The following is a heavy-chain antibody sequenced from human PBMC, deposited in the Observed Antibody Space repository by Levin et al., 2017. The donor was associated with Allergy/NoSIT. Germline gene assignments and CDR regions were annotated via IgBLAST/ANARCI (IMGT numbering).Heavy chain of an antibody. CDR1: GFTFGDYA. CDR2: IRSKAYGGTT. D-gene: IGHD2-2*02. Sequence: GGSLRLSCTASGFTFGDYAMSWFRQAPGKGLEWVGFIRSKAYGGTTEYAASVKGRFTISRDDSKSIAYLQMNSLKTEDTAVYYCTRDPQLLYGSPRNSFDYWGQGTLVTVSS. CDR3: TRDPQLLYGSPRNSFDY. V-gene: IGHV3-49*03. J-gene: IGHJ4*02.